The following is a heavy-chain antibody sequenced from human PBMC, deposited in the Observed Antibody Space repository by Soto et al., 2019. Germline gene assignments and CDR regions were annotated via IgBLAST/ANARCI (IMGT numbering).Heavy chain of an antibody. CDR2: SSNSGGYI. Sequence: QVQLVESGGGMVRPGGSLRLSCAASGFTLSDYFMAWVRQSPRQGLEWISSSSNSGGYITYADSVRGRFTISRDNAKSSLYLQMNSLRAEDSAVYYGARIQRAAYAFDIWGQGALFTVS. V-gene: IGHV3-11*06. CDR1: GFTLSDYF. J-gene: IGHJ3*02. D-gene: IGHD6-25*01. CDR3: ARIQRAAYAFDI.